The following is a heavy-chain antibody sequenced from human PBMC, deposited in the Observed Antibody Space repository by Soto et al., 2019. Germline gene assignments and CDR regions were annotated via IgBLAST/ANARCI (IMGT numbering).Heavy chain of an antibody. CDR1: GFTVSSNY. CDR3: ARGYSGYEVNFDY. V-gene: IGHV3-66*01. Sequence: GGSLRLSCAASGFTVSSNYMSWVRQAPGKGLEWVSLIYSGGGTFYADSVKGRFTNSRDNSKNTLYLQMNSLRAEDTAVYYCARGYSGYEVNFDYWGQGTLVTVSS. J-gene: IGHJ4*02. CDR2: IYSGGGT. D-gene: IGHD5-12*01.